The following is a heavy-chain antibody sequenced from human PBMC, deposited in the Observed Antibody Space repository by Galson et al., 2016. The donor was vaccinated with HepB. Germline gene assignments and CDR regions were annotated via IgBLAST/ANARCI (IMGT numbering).Heavy chain of an antibody. CDR1: GFRLSDSV. Sequence: LRLSCAVSGFRLSDSVMHWIRQPPGTGLEWIGEITHRGRPNYNPSLKSRVTISVDTPKNQFSLGLRSVTAADTAVYYCARSVGGYCSGVSCYKYFQHWGQGTLVTVSS. V-gene: IGHV4-34*01. D-gene: IGHD2-15*01. CDR2: ITHRGRP. J-gene: IGHJ1*01. CDR3: ARSVGGYCSGVSCYKYFQH.